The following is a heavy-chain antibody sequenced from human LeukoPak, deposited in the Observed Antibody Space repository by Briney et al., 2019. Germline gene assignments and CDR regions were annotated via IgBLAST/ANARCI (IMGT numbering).Heavy chain of an antibody. J-gene: IGHJ4*02. CDR1: GFTFSSYA. Sequence: GGSLRLSCAASGFTFSSYAMHWVRQAPGKGLEWVAVISYDGSNKYYADSVKGRFTISRDNSKNTLYLQMNSLRAEDTAVYYCARPPSYTTVTTFVRYHFDYWGQGTLVTVSS. CDR2: ISYDGSNK. D-gene: IGHD4-17*01. CDR3: ARPPSYTTVTTFVRYHFDY. V-gene: IGHV3-30-3*01.